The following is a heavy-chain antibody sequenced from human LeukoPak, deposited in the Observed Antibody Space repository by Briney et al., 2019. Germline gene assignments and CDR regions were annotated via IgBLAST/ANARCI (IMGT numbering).Heavy chain of an antibody. V-gene: IGHV1-69*06. D-gene: IGHD3-10*01. CDR1: GYTFTSYA. Sequence: SVKVSCKASGYTFTSYAMNWVRQAPGQGLEWMGGIIPIFGTANYAQKFQGRVTITADKSTSTAYMELSSLRSEDTAVYYCARDSGTSGEVKFDPWGQGALVTVSS. CDR2: IIPIFGTA. J-gene: IGHJ5*02. CDR3: ARDSGTSGEVKFDP.